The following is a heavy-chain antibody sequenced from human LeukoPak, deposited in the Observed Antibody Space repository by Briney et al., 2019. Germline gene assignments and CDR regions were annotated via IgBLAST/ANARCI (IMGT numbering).Heavy chain of an antibody. D-gene: IGHD2-15*01. CDR2: INPNSCNS. V-gene: IGHV1-8*01. Sequence: ASVKVSCKASGYTFTSYDIHWVRQATAQGLKWMGWINPNSCNSGYAQKCQGRITMTRNTCLSTAYMELSNMRSEVTAVYYCATGPAAYCSGDSCYSFLYLHHWGQGTLVTVSS. CDR3: ATGPAAYCSGDSCYSFLYLHH. CDR1: GYTFTSYD. J-gene: IGHJ1*01.